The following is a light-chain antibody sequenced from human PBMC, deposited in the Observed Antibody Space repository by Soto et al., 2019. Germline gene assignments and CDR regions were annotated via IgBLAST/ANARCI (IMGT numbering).Light chain of an antibody. CDR3: QPYSAT. CDR2: GAS. Sequence: EIVLTQSPGTLSLSPGERATLSCRASQSVSSSYLAWYQQKPGQAPRLLIYGASSRATGIPDRFSGSGSGTVFTLTISRLEPEDFAVYYCQPYSATFGQGNKLEIK. J-gene: IGKJ2*01. V-gene: IGKV3-20*01. CDR1: QSVSSSY.